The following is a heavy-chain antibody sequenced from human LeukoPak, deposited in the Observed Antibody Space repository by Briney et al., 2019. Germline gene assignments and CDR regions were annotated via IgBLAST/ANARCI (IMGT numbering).Heavy chain of an antibody. Sequence: GGSLRLSCTTSGIIFRNYWIHWVRQAPGKGLVWVSHITQDSSSTFYADSVKGRFTTSRDNAKNTVFLQMNSLTAEDTGVYYCATDDYRGLGYWGQGILVTVSS. CDR1: GIIFRNYW. V-gene: IGHV3-74*01. CDR2: ITQDSSST. CDR3: ATDDYRGLGY. D-gene: IGHD4-11*01. J-gene: IGHJ4*02.